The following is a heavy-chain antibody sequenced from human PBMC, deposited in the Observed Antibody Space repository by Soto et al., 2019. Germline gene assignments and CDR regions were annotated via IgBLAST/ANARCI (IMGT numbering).Heavy chain of an antibody. CDR2: IYSGGST. J-gene: IGHJ3*02. CDR3: NSEDPDYYGSGSSRLRDAFDI. D-gene: IGHD3-10*01. CDR1: GFTVSSNY. V-gene: IGHV3-53*01. Sequence: GGSLRLSCAASGFTVSSNYMSWVRQAPGKGLEWVSVIYSGGSTYYADSVKGRFTISRDNSKNTLYLQMNSLRAEDTAVYYCNSEDPDYYGSGSSRLRDAFDIWGQGTMVTVSS.